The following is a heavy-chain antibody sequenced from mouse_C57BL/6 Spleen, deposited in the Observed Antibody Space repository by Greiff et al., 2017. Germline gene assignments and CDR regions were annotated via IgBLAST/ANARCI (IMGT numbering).Heavy chain of an antibody. Sequence: EVKLMESGGGLVKPGGSLKLSCAASGFTFSDYGMHWVRQAPEKGLAWVAYISSGSSTIYYADTVKGRFTISRDNAKNTLVLRKTSVRSEETAMYYCARGDVPYYSAMEYWGQRTSVTVSS. J-gene: IGHJ4*01. CDR2: ISSGSSTI. CDR1: GFTFSDYG. V-gene: IGHV5-17*01. CDR3: ARGDVPYYSAMEY.